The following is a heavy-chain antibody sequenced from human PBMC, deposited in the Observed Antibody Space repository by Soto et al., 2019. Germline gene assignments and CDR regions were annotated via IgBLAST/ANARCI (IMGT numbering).Heavy chain of an antibody. J-gene: IGHJ5*02. Sequence: GGSLRLSCAASGFTFSSYSMNWVRQASGKGLEWVSYISSSSSTIYYADSVKGRFTISRDNAKNSLYLQMNSLRDEDTAVYYCARGAYYDSSGIRLNWFDPWGQGTLVTVSS. CDR1: GFTFSSYS. CDR3: ARGAYYDSSGIRLNWFDP. V-gene: IGHV3-48*02. D-gene: IGHD3-22*01. CDR2: ISSSSSTI.